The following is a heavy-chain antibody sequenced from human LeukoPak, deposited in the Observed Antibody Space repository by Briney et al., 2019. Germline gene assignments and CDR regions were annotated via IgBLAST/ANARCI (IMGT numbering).Heavy chain of an antibody. CDR3: ASLGGSYYLAFDY. Sequence: GGSLRLSCAASGFTFSSYSMNWVRQAPGKGLEWVSSISSSSSYIYYADSVKGRFTISRDNANNSLYLQMNSLRAEDTAVYYCASLGGSYYLAFDYWGQGTLVTVSS. CDR1: GFTFSSYS. V-gene: IGHV3-21*01. CDR2: ISSSSSYI. D-gene: IGHD1-26*01. J-gene: IGHJ4*02.